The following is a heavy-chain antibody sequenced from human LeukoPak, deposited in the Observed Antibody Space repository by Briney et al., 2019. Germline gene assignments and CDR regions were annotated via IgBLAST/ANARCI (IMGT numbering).Heavy chain of an antibody. CDR3: ARDDIAAGPFDY. D-gene: IGHD6-13*01. Sequence: GGSLRLSCAASGFTFSSYSMNWVRQAPGKGLEWVSSISSSSSYIYYADSVKGRFTISRDNAKNSLYLQMNSLRAEDTAVYYCARDDIAAGPFDYWGQGTLVTVSS. CDR2: ISSSSSYI. CDR1: GFTFSSYS. J-gene: IGHJ4*02. V-gene: IGHV3-21*01.